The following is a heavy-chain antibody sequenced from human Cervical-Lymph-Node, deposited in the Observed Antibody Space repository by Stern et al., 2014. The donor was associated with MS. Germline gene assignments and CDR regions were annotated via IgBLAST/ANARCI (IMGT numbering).Heavy chain of an antibody. J-gene: IGHJ4*02. CDR3: AHRRAAMALNY. Sequence: QVHLRQSGPTLVKPTQTLTLTCTFSGFSLSTSGVGVGWIRQPPGKALEWLALIYRDDDKGYSPPLKSRFARTTETSKNQVVLTMSNMEPEDPATYYCAHRRAAMALNYWGQGTLVTVSS. V-gene: IGHV2-5*02. CDR1: GFSLSTSGVG. D-gene: IGHD5-18*01. CDR2: IYRDDDK.